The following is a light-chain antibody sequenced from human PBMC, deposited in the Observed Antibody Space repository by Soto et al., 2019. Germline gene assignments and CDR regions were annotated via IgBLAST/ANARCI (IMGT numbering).Light chain of an antibody. V-gene: IGKV3-11*01. Sequence: EIVLTQSPATLSLSPGERATLSCRASQSISSHLVWYQQKLGQAPRLLIYDASNRATGIPARFSGSGSGTDFTLTISSLEPEDFAVYYCQQRPNWPITFGGGTRVEIK. J-gene: IGKJ4*01. CDR2: DAS. CDR3: QQRPNWPIT. CDR1: QSISSH.